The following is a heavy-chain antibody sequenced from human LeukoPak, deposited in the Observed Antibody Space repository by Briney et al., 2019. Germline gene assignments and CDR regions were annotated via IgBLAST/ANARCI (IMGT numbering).Heavy chain of an antibody. Sequence: PSETLPLTCTVSGGSISSYYWSWIRQPPGKGLEWIGYIYYSGSTNYNPSLKSRVTISVDTSKNQFSLKLSSVTAADTAVYYCARVDVWFDPWGQGTLVTVSS. J-gene: IGHJ5*02. CDR2: IYYSGST. CDR3: ARVDVWFDP. V-gene: IGHV4-59*01. CDR1: GGSISSYY.